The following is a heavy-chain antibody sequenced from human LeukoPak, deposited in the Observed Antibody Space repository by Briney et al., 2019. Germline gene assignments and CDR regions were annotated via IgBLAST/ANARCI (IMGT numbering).Heavy chain of an antibody. D-gene: IGHD5-18*01. CDR2: IYPGDSDT. Sequence: GESLKISCKGSGYNFASYWIGWVRQMPGKGLEWMGIIYPGDSDTRSRPSFQGQVTMSVDKSVNTAYLQWSSLNASDTAMYYCARTPGYSFYFDYWGLGTPVTVSS. CDR3: ARTPGYSFYFDY. V-gene: IGHV5-51*01. CDR1: GYNFASYW. J-gene: IGHJ4*02.